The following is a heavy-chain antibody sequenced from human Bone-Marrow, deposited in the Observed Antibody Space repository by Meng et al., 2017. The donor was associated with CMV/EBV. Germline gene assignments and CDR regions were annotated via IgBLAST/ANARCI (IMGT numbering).Heavy chain of an antibody. CDR2: ISYDGNNK. Sequence: GESLKISCEGSGFTFSTYVMYWVRQAPGKGLEWVAVISYDGNNKYYGDSVKGRFTISRDNSKNTLYLQMNSLRTEDTAVYYCARDFVPSGYYGMDVWGQGTTVTVSS. CDR3: ARDFVPSGYYGMDV. V-gene: IGHV3-30-3*01. D-gene: IGHD3-10*01. CDR1: GFTFSTYV. J-gene: IGHJ6*02.